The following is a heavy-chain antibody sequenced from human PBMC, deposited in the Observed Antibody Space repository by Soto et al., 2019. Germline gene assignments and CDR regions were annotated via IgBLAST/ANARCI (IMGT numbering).Heavy chain of an antibody. Sequence: GASVKVSCKASGGTFSSYAISWVRQAPGQGLEWMGGIIPIFGTANYAQKFQGRVTITADESTSTAYMELSSLRSEDTAVYYCARSDIVLVPAAMVGYYYYGMDVWGQGTTVTVSS. CDR2: IIPIFGTA. D-gene: IGHD2-2*01. CDR3: ARSDIVLVPAAMVGYYYYGMDV. V-gene: IGHV1-69*13. CDR1: GGTFSSYA. J-gene: IGHJ6*02.